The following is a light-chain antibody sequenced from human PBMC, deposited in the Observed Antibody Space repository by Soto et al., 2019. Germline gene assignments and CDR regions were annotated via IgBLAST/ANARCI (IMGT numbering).Light chain of an antibody. Sequence: DIQLTQSPSFLSASVGDRVTITCRASQGISTYLAWYQQYPGKAPKLLIYAASTLQSGVPSGFSGSGSGTEFTLTISSLQPEDFATYYCQQLYSSPLTFGGGTKVEIK. J-gene: IGKJ4*01. V-gene: IGKV1-9*01. CDR2: AAS. CDR1: QGISTY. CDR3: QQLYSSPLT.